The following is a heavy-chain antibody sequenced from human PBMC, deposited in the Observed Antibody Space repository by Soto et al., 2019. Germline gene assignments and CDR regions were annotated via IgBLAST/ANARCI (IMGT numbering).Heavy chain of an antibody. CDR1: GFTFSSYS. Sequence: EVQLVESGGGLVKPGGSLRLSCAASGFTFSSYSMNWVRQAPGKGLEWVSSISSSSSYIYYADSVKGRFTISRDNAKNSLYLQMNSLRAEDTAVYYCARGDHRITMIVVGGFDPWGQGTLVTVPS. D-gene: IGHD3-22*01. V-gene: IGHV3-21*01. CDR2: ISSSSSYI. CDR3: ARGDHRITMIVVGGFDP. J-gene: IGHJ5*02.